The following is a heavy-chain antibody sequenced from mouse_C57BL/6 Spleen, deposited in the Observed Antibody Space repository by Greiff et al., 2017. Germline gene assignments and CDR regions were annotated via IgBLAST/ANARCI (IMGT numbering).Heavy chain of an antibody. CDR3: ARELTGYFDY. Sequence: EVKVVESAGGLVQPGSSMKLSCTASGFTFSDYYMAWVRQVPEKGLEWVANINYDGSSTYYLDSLQSRFIISRDNAKNILYLQMSSLKSEDTATYYCARELTGYFDYWGQGTTLTVSS. CDR1: GFTFSDYY. J-gene: IGHJ2*01. D-gene: IGHD4-1*01. CDR2: INYDGSST. V-gene: IGHV5-16*01.